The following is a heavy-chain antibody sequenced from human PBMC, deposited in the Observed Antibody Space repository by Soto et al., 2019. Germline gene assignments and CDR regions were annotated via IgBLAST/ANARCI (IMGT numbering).Heavy chain of an antibody. CDR1: GGSISNSNW. V-gene: IGHV4-4*02. J-gene: IGHJ4*02. CDR2: IYHTGST. CDR3: AHRPIVGAAI. Sequence: PSETMSLTCGAVGGSISNSNWWTWVRQPRGKGLEWIGEIYHTGSTNYISSLMSRVTISLDKPNNQFSLKLSSVTAADTAVYYCAHRPIVGAAIWGQGTLVTVSS. D-gene: IGHD1-26*01.